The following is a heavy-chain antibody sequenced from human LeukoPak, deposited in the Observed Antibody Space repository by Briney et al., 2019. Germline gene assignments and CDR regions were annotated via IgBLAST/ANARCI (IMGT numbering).Heavy chain of an antibody. Sequence: SETLSLTCTVSGGSISSYYWSWIRQPAGKGLEWIGRIYTSGSTNYNPSLKSRVTMSVDTSKNQFSLKLSSVTAADTAVYYCARDGGYSGYEYYYYYYMDVWGKGTTVTVS. V-gene: IGHV4-4*07. CDR2: IYTSGST. J-gene: IGHJ6*03. D-gene: IGHD5-12*01. CDR1: GGSISSYY. CDR3: ARDGGYSGYEYYYYYYMDV.